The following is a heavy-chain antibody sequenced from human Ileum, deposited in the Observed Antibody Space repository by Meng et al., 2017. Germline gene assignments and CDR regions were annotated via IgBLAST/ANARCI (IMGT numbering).Heavy chain of an antibody. J-gene: IGHJ4*02. V-gene: IGHV3-21*02. D-gene: IGHD4-23*01. CDR3: ANELRYYFEY. Sequence: EVLLVESGGGLVKPGRSLRLSCAASGFSFSTYTMHWVRQATGKGLEWVSSITSSGRFIFYADSVKGRFTISRDNAKSSLYLQMNSLRDGDTAVYYCANELRYYFEYWGQGALVTVSS. CDR2: ITSSGRFI. CDR1: GFSFSTYT.